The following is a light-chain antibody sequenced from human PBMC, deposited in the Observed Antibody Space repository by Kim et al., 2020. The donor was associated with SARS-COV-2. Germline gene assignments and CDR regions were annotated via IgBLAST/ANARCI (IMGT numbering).Light chain of an antibody. CDR2: GKN. Sequence: SSELTQDPAVSVALGQTVRITCQGYSLRSYYATWYQQKPGQAPILVIYGKNNRPSGIPDRFSGSSSGNTASLNITGTQAGDEADYYCNSRDSNDNVVFGG. V-gene: IGLV3-19*01. CDR1: SLRSYY. J-gene: IGLJ2*01. CDR3: NSRDSNDNVV.